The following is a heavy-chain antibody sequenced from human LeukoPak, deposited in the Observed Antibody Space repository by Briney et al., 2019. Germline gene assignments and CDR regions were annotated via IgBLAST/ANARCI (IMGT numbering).Heavy chain of an antibody. Sequence: SETLSLTCAVHVGSFSGYCWSGIRHPPGKGLEGGGEFNHSGSTNYNPSLKSRVTISVDTSKSQFSMKLSSVTATDTAVYYCVRRGYWSSTSCYVGEEYFQDWGQGNVIPVSS. CDR2: FNHSGST. D-gene: IGHD2-2*01. V-gene: IGHV4-34*01. J-gene: IGHJ1*01. CDR1: VGSFSGYC. CDR3: VRRGYWSSTSCYVGEEYFQD.